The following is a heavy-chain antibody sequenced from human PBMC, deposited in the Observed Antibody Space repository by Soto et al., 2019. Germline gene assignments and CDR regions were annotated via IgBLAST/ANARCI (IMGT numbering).Heavy chain of an antibody. Sequence: GASVKVSCKASVDTFNTYGISWVRQAPGQGLEWMGGIFPFIRSTKYAQKFQGRVTITADASTSTAYMELSSLRSDDTAVYYCARDGYSATYFDHWGQGTLVTVSS. D-gene: IGHD5-12*01. CDR2: IFPFIRST. J-gene: IGHJ4*02. CDR1: VDTFNTYG. CDR3: ARDGYSATYFDH. V-gene: IGHV1-69*13.